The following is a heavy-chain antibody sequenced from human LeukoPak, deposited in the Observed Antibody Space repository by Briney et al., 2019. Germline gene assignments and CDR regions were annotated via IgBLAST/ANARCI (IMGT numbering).Heavy chain of an antibody. CDR3: ARGTFIVGATRAAGYYYYMDV. J-gene: IGHJ6*03. CDR2: IYTSGST. V-gene: IGHV4-4*07. CDR1: GGSISSYY. Sequence: SETLSLTCTVSGGSISSYYWSWIRQPAGKGLEWIGRIYTSGSTNYNPSLKSRVTMSVDTSKNQFSLKLSSVTAADTAVYYCARGTFIVGATRAAGYYYYMDVWGKGTTVTISS. D-gene: IGHD1-26*01.